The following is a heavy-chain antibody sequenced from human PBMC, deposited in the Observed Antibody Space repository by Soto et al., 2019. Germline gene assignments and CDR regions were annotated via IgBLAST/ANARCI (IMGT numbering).Heavy chain of an antibody. V-gene: IGHV1-2*04. Sequence: ASVKVSCKASGYTFTGYYMHWVRQAPGQGLEWMGWINPNSGGTNYAQKFQGWVTMTRDTSISTAYMELSRLRSDDTAVYYCARGEMYYDFWSGSMDVWGKGTTVTVSS. CDR3: ARGEMYYDFWSGSMDV. J-gene: IGHJ6*03. CDR2: INPNSGGT. CDR1: GYTFTGYY. D-gene: IGHD3-3*01.